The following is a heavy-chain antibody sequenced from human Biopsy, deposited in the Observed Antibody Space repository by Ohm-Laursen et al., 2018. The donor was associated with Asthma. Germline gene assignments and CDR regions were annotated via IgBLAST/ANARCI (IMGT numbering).Heavy chain of an antibody. Sequence: GFLRLSCTASGFDLRDYTMNWVRQAPGKGLEWVASISSLSRYIYHATSLRGRFTISRDNAKRSLYLQMDSLRGDDTAVYYCSRDFTIGSGSPFHFWGRGTLVTVSS. J-gene: IGHJ4*02. CDR2: ISSLSRYI. V-gene: IGHV3-21*01. D-gene: IGHD3-10*01. CDR3: SRDFTIGSGSPFHF. CDR1: GFDLRDYT.